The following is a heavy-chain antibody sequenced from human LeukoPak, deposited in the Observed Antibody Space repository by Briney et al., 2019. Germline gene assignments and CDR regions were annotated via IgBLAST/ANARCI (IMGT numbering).Heavy chain of an antibody. Sequence: PSETLSLTCTVSGGSISSYYWSWIRQPAGKGLEWIGRIYTSGGTNYNPSLKSRVTMSVDTSKNQFSLKLSSVTAADTAGYYCARVNVLLWFGESTGGYYFDYWGQGTLVTVSS. J-gene: IGHJ4*02. V-gene: IGHV4-4*07. CDR2: IYTSGGT. CDR1: GGSISSYY. D-gene: IGHD3-10*01. CDR3: ARVNVLLWFGESTGGYYFDY.